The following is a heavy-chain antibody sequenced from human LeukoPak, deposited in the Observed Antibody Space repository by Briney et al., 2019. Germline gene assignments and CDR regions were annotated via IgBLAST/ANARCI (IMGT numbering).Heavy chain of an antibody. CDR1: GFIFSGYG. V-gene: IGHV3-30*02. CDR2: IQYDGGNK. CDR3: AKDRFGSGNAFDF. J-gene: IGHJ3*01. D-gene: IGHD3-10*01. Sequence: GGSLRLSCAASGFIFSGYGMHWVRQAPGRGLEWVAFIQYDGGNKFYADSVKGRFTISRDNSKNTVYLEMNSLRVEDTALYYCAKDRFGSGNAFDFWGQGTVIIVSS.